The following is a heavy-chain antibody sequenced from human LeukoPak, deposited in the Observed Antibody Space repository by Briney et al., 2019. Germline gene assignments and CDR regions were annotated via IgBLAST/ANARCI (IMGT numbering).Heavy chain of an antibody. CDR3: ARDRPGDIDY. CDR1: GFTFSGYT. Sequence: PAGSLTLSCAASGFTFSGYTMNWVRQAPGKGLEWVSSISSSSSYIYYAALVKGRFTIFEDTAKHSSLLQSNSTAVETTAFYYCARDRPGDIDYSGEGTLVSVPS. V-gene: IGHV3-21*01. J-gene: IGHJ4*02. CDR2: ISSSSSYI.